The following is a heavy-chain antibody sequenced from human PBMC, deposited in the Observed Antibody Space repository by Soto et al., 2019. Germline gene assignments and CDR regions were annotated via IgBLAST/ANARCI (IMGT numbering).Heavy chain of an antibody. CDR3: AKLPSAQSYFDF. D-gene: IGHD2-2*01. CDR2: ISGSGGST. Sequence: EVQLLDSGGGLVQPGGSLRLSCAASGFTFITYAMSWVRQAPGKGLEWVSIISGSGGSTYYPDSVKCRFTISRDNSKNTLYLQMNSLRADDTAVYYCAKLPSAQSYFDFLCQGTLVTVSS. J-gene: IGHJ4*02. V-gene: IGHV3-23*01. CDR1: GFTFITYA.